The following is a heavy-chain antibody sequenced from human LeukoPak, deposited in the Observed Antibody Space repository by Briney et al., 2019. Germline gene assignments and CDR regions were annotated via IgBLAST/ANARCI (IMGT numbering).Heavy chain of an antibody. J-gene: IGHJ5*02. CDR1: GGSISSYY. D-gene: IGHD3-22*01. CDR2: INYSGST. CDR3: ARVVDRYYDSSGYPQPNWFDP. Sequence: SETLSLTCTVSGGSISSYYWSWIRQPPGKELEWIGYINYSGSTNYNPSLKSRVTISVDTSKNQFSLKLSSVTAADTAVYYCARVVDRYYDSSGYPQPNWFDPWGQGTLVTVSS. V-gene: IGHV4-59*01.